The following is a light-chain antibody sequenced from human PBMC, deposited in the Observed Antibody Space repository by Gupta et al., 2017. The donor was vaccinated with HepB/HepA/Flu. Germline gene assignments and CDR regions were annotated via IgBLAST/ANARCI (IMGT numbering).Light chain of an antibody. V-gene: IGKV3-20*01. CDR2: GAS. CDR1: QSVSSSY. J-gene: IGKJ3*01. Sequence: GTLSLSPGERATPSCRASQSVSSSYLAWYQQKPGQAPRLLIYGASSRATGIPDRFSGSGSGTDFTLTISRLEPEDFAVYYCQQYGSSQFTFGPGTKVDIK. CDR3: QQYGSSQFT.